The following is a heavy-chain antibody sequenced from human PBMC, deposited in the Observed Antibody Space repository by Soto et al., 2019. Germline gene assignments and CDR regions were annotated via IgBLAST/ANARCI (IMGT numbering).Heavy chain of an antibody. Sequence: EVQLLESGGGLVQPGGSLRLSCAASGFTFSNYAMTWVRQAPGKGLEWVSTISGGGDGTFYADSVKGRFTISRDNSRNTVYMKMNSLRAEDTAVYYCAKKGLGSLTTYCNSGDCCYAFDLWGQGTTVTVSS. CDR1: GFTFSNYA. CDR2: ISGGGDGT. CDR3: AKKGLGSLTTYCNSGDCCYAFDL. D-gene: IGHD2-21*02. V-gene: IGHV3-23*01. J-gene: IGHJ3*01.